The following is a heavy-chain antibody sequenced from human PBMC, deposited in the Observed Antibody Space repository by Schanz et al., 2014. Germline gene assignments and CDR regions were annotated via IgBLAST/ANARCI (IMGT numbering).Heavy chain of an antibody. J-gene: IGHJ4*02. CDR2: ISSSSSTI. CDR1: GFTFSDYW. V-gene: IGHV3-48*01. Sequence: EVQLVESGGGLVQPGGSLRLSCTASGFTFSDYWMSWVRQAPGKGPEWVAYISSSSSTIHYADSVKGRFTISRDNAKNSLYLQMDSLRAEDTAVYYCARDLPCTFLFDYWGQGTLVTVSS. CDR3: ARDLPCTFLFDY.